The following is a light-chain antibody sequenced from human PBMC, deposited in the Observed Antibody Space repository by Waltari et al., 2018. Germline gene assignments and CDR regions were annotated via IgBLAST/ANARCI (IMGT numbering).Light chain of an antibody. CDR1: QSVSSY. CDR3: LQRNSWPLT. V-gene: IGKV3-11*01. J-gene: IGKJ4*01. CDR2: DAS. Sequence: IVLTQSPATLSLSPGERATISCRASQSVSSYLAWYQQKPGQAPRLLIYDASHRATGIPARFSGSGSGTDFTLTISSLEPEDFAVYYCLQRNSWPLTFGGGTKVEIK.